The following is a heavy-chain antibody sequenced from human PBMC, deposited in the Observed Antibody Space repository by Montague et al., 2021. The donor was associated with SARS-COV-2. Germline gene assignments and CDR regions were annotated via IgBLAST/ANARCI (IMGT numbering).Heavy chain of an antibody. J-gene: IGHJ6*02. CDR1: SGSISTGHH. V-gene: IGHV4-31*03. Sequence: TLSLTCSVSSGSISTGHHWSWIRQHPMKGLEWIGYIYYSGSTYYNPSFKCRVTISIDTAKNQFSLELTSMTAADTAAYYCARDHGQWFGELWGHGLDVWGQGTTVIVSS. D-gene: IGHD3-10*01. CDR3: ARDHGQWFGELWGHGLDV. CDR2: IYYSGST.